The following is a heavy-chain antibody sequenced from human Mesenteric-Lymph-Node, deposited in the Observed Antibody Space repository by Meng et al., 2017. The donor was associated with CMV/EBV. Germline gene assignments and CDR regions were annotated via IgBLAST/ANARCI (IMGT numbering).Heavy chain of an antibody. Sequence: GESLKISCAASGFTFSSYSMHWVRQAPGKGLEWVSSISSSSSYIYYADSVKGRFTISRDNAKNSLYLQMNSLRAEDTAVYYCARAGSGYCSSTSCYTTDYWGQGTLVTVSS. CDR1: GFTFSSYS. CDR2: ISSSSSYI. D-gene: IGHD2-2*02. V-gene: IGHV3-21*04. J-gene: IGHJ4*02. CDR3: ARAGSGYCSSTSCYTTDY.